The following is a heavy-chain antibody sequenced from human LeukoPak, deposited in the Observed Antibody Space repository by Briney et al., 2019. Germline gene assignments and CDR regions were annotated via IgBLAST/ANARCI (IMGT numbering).Heavy chain of an antibody. Sequence: SETLSLTCAVSGGSFSGYYWSWIRQPPGKGLEWIGEINHSGSTNYNPSLKSRVTISVDTPKNQFSLKLGSVTAADTAVYYCARSRVRALLWFSEDMYYFDYWGQGTLVTVSS. D-gene: IGHD3-10*01. V-gene: IGHV4-34*01. J-gene: IGHJ4*02. CDR2: INHSGST. CDR3: ARSRVRALLWFSEDMYYFDY. CDR1: GGSFSGYY.